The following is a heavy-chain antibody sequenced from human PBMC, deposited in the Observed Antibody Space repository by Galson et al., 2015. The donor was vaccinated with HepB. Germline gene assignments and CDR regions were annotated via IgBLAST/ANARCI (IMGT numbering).Heavy chain of an antibody. Sequence: SLRLSCAASGFTFSSYAMHWVRQAPVKGLEWVAVISYDGSNKYYADSVKGRFTISRANSKNTLYLQMNSLRAEDTAVYYCARAPQPYGDYEAGYWGQGTLVTVSS. V-gene: IGHV3-30-3*01. CDR1: GFTFSSYA. D-gene: IGHD4-17*01. CDR3: ARAPQPYGDYEAGY. CDR2: ISYDGSNK. J-gene: IGHJ4*02.